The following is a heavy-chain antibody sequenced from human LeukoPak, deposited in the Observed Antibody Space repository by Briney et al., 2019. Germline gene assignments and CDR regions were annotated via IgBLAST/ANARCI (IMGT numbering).Heavy chain of an antibody. CDR2: INHSGST. CDR1: GGSFSGYY. D-gene: IGHD2/OR15-2a*01. J-gene: IGHJ4*02. Sequence: SETLSLTCAVYGGSFSGYYWSWIRQPPGKGLEWIGEINHSGSTNYNPSLKSRVTISVDTSKNQFSLKLSSVTAADTAVYYCARQRIPHRFLDYWGQGTLVTVSS. CDR3: ARQRIPHRFLDY. V-gene: IGHV4-34*01.